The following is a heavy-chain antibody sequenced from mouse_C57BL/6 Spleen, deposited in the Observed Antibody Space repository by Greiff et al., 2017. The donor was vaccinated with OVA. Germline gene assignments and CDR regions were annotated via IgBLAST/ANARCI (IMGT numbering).Heavy chain of an antibody. D-gene: IGHD2-3*01. J-gene: IGHJ1*03. CDR1: GFTFSSYT. Sequence: EVKLMESGGGLVKPGGSLKLSCAASGFTFSSYTMSWVRQTPEKRLEWVATISGGGGNTYYPDSVKGRFTISRDNAKNTLYLQMSSLRSEDTALYYCARHGDGYYWYFDVWGTGTTVTVSS. CDR2: ISGGGGNT. V-gene: IGHV5-9*01. CDR3: ARHGDGYYWYFDV.